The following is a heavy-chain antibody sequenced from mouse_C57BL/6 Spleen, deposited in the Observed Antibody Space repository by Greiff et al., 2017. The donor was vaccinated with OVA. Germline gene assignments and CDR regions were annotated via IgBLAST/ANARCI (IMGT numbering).Heavy chain of an antibody. D-gene: IGHD1-1*01. Sequence: VQLQQPGAELVKPGASVKLSCKASGYTFTSYWMHWVKQRPGQGLEWIGMIHPNSGSTNYNEKFKSKATLTVDKSSSTAYMQLSSLTSEDSAVYYCARCPYYYGSSCAIDYWGQGTSVTVSS. J-gene: IGHJ4*01. CDR2: IHPNSGST. V-gene: IGHV1-64*01. CDR1: GYTFTSYW. CDR3: ARCPYYYGSSCAIDY.